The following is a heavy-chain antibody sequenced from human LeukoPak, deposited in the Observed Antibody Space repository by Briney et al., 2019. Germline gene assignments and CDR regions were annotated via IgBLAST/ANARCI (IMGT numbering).Heavy chain of an antibody. Sequence: SETLSLTCTVSGGSISSYYWSWIRQPPGKGLEWIGYIYYSGSTNYNPSLKSRVTISVDTSKNQFSLKLSSVTAANTAVYYCARDQYYYDSSGSRVFDYWGQGTLVTVSS. CDR1: GGSISSYY. V-gene: IGHV4-59*01. CDR2: IYYSGST. D-gene: IGHD3-22*01. J-gene: IGHJ4*02. CDR3: ARDQYYYDSSGSRVFDY.